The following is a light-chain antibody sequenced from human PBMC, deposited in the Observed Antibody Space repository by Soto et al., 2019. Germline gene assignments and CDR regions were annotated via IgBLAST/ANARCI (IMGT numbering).Light chain of an antibody. J-gene: IGKJ1*01. V-gene: IGKV3-15*01. Sequence: EVVMTQSPATLSVSPGERATLSCRASETVATNLAWYQQKPGQAPRLLISGASTRAAGISDRFRGSGSGTEFTLTISSLRSEDSAIYYCQQYFEWPPMTFGQGTKAAIK. CDR3: QQYFEWPPMT. CDR1: ETVATN. CDR2: GAS.